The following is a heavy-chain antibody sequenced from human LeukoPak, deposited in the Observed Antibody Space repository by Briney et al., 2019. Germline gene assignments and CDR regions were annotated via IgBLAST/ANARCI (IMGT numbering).Heavy chain of an antibody. CDR1: GGSITSGNW. J-gene: IGHJ3*02. CDR3: ARSDCSSTSCYAFDI. Sequence: PSGTLSLTCAVSGGSITSGNWWSWVHQPPGKGLEWIGSIYYSGSTYYNPSLKSRVTISVDTSKNQFSLKLSSVTAADTAVYYCARSDCSSTSCYAFDIWGQGTMVTVSS. CDR2: IYYSGST. V-gene: IGHV4-4*02. D-gene: IGHD2-2*01.